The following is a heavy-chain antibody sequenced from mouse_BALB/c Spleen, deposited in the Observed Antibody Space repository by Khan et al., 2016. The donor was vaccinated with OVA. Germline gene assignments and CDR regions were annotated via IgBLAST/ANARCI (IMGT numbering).Heavy chain of an antibody. V-gene: IGHV1-63*02. J-gene: IGHJ1*01. CDR1: GYTFTNYW. D-gene: IGHD3-1*01. Sequence: VQLQQSGGEVVRPGTSVEISCKASGYTFTNYWLGWLRQRPGHGLEWIGDIYPGGYFTNYNEQFKGKATLTVDTSSKTADMQLSSLTSEDSAVYFCARWATWYVDVWGAGTTVTVSS. CDR2: IYPGGYFT. CDR3: ARWATWYVDV.